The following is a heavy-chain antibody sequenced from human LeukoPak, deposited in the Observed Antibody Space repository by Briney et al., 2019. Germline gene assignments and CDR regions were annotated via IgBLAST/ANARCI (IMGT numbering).Heavy chain of an antibody. CDR2: FSSSSSTI. Sequence: GGSLRLSCAASGFTLSSYSMNWLRQAPGEGVEGFSYFSSSSSTILHAGSVKGRFTISKEKAKNSLYLQMNRLRDEDTAVYYCARDNGNYFDWLSSYFDYWGQGTLVTVSS. CDR3: ARDNGNYFDWLSSYFDY. J-gene: IGHJ4*02. V-gene: IGHV3-48*02. CDR1: GFTLSSYS. D-gene: IGHD3-9*01.